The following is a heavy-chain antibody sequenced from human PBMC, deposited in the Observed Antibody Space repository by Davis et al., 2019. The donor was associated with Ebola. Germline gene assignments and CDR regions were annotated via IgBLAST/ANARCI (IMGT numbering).Heavy chain of an antibody. CDR1: GFTFSSYW. D-gene: IGHD1-26*01. V-gene: IGHV3-7*01. CDR3: VRVYSGSYDP. Sequence: LSLTCAASGFTFSSYWMSWVRQAPGKGLEWVANIKQGGDERYYVDSVKGRFIISRDDAKNSLYLQMNSLRAEDTAVYYCVRVYSGSYDPWGQGTLVTVSS. J-gene: IGHJ5*02. CDR2: IKQGGDER.